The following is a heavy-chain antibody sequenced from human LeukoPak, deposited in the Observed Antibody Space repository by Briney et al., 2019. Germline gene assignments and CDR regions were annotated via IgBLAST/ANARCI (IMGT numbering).Heavy chain of an antibody. D-gene: IGHD6-6*01. CDR2: IYTSGST. V-gene: IGHV4-4*09. CDR1: GSSISSYY. J-gene: IGHJ3*02. CDR3: ARRQYSSWWFDI. Sequence: PSETLSLTCTVSGSSISSYYWSWIRQPPGKGLEWIGYIYTSGSTNYNPSLKSRVTISVDTSKNQFSLKLSSVTAADTAVYYCARRQYSSWWFDIWGQGTMVTVSS.